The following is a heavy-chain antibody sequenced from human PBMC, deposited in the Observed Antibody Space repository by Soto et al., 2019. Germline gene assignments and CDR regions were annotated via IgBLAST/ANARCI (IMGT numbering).Heavy chain of an antibody. J-gene: IGHJ4*02. CDR3: AMDGYGVPRFDY. CDR2: IYYSGST. CDR1: GGSISSYY. V-gene: IGHV4-59*01. Sequence: SETLSLTCTVSGGSISSYYWSWIRQPPGKGLEWIGYIYYSGSTNYNPSLKSRVTISVDTSKNQFSLKLSSVTAADTAVYYRAMDGYGVPRFDYWGQGTLVTVSS. D-gene: IGHD1-1*01.